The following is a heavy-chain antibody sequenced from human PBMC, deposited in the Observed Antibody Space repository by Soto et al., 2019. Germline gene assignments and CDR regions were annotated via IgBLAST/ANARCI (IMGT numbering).Heavy chain of an antibody. CDR1: GGSISSYY. CDR3: ARGVSGKRGGYYYYYMDV. CDR2: IYYSGST. V-gene: IGHV4-59*01. J-gene: IGHJ6*03. Sequence: SETLSLTCTVSGGSISSYYWSWIRQPPGKGLEWIGYIYYSGSTNYNPSLKSRVTISVDTSKNQSSLKLSSVTAADTAVYYCARGVSGKRGGYYYYYMDVWGKGTTVTVSS. D-gene: IGHD3-10*01.